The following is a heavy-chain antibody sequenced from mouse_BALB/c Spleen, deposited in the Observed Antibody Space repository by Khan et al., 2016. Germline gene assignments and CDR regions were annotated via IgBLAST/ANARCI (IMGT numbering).Heavy chain of an antibody. D-gene: IGHD3-1*01. CDR2: INPSTGYT. J-gene: IGHJ2*01. V-gene: IGHV1-7*01. CDR1: GYTFTSYW. Sequence: QVRLQQSGAELAKPGASVKMSCKASGYTFTSYWMHWVKQRPGQGLEWIGYINPSTGYTEYNQKFKDKATLTADKSSSTAYMQLSSLTSEDSAVYYCARSTQLGLDYWGQGTTLTVSS. CDR3: ARSTQLGLDY.